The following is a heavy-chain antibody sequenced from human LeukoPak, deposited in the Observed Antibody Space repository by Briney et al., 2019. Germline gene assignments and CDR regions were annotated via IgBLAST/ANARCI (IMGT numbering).Heavy chain of an antibody. CDR3: AREIAVAEQDYFDY. CDR2: ISYDGSNK. CDR1: GFTFSSYA. D-gene: IGHD6-19*01. Sequence: GGSLRLSCAASGFTFSSYAMRWVRQAPGKGLEWVAVISYDGSNKYYADSVKGRFTISRDNSKNTLYLQMNSLRAEDTAVYYCAREIAVAEQDYFDYWGQGTLVTVSS. V-gene: IGHV3-30-3*01. J-gene: IGHJ4*02.